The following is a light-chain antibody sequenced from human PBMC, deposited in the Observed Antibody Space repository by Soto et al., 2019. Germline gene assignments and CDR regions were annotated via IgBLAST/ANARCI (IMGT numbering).Light chain of an antibody. CDR1: QSVSSN. CDR3: QQYNNWPPWT. J-gene: IGKJ1*01. CDR2: GAS. V-gene: IGKV3-15*01. Sequence: EIVMTQSPDTLSVTPGERVTLSCRASQSVSSNLAWYQQKPGQAPRLLIYGASTRATGIPARFSGSGSGTEFSLTISSLQSEDFAVFYCQQYNNWPPWTFGQGTKVEIK.